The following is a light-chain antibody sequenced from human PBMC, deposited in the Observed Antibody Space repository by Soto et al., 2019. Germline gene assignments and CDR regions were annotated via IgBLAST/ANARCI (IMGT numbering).Light chain of an antibody. V-gene: IGLV1-40*01. Sequence: QSSLAQAPSISGAPGQRLPISCTGSSSNIGAGYDVHWFQQFPGTAPRLLIHGNNNRPSGVPDRFSGSESGTSASLAIAGLQAGDEAIYYCQSFDSDLSAFVFGTGTKVTVL. CDR2: GNN. CDR3: QSFDSDLSAFV. CDR1: SSNIGAGYD. J-gene: IGLJ1*01.